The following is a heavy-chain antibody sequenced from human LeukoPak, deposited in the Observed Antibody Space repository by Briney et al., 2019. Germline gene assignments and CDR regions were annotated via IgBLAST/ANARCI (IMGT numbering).Heavy chain of an antibody. D-gene: IGHD5-12*01. CDR3: GKPGYAARLCP. CDR1: GYSISSGYY. J-gene: IGHJ5*02. V-gene: IGHV4-38-2*01. CDR2: IYHSGRT. Sequence: SENLSLTCAVSGYSISSGYYWGWIRQPPGKGLEWIGSIYHSGRTFCNPSLKSRVAISVDTSKNQFSLKVPSVTAAYTAVYYAGKPGYAARLCPWGQGTLVTVSS.